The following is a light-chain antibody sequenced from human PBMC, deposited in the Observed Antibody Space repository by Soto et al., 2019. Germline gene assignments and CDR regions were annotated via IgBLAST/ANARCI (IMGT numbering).Light chain of an antibody. Sequence: QSVLTQPPFASGSPGQSVTISCTGTSSDVGDYKFVSWYQQHPGKAPKLLIYVASRRPSGVPDRFSGSKSGNTASLTVSGLQAEDEAEYYCSSYAGNNNVVFGGGTKVTVL. CDR3: SSYAGNNNVV. V-gene: IGLV2-8*01. CDR2: VAS. CDR1: SSDVGDYKF. J-gene: IGLJ2*01.